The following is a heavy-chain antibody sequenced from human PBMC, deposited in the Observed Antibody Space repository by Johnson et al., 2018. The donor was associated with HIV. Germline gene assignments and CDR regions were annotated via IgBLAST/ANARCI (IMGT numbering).Heavy chain of an antibody. D-gene: IGHD3-10*01. Sequence: VQLVESGGSVVRPGGSLRLSCAASGFSFDDYGMSWIRQIPGKGLEWVSCINWTGGTLGYADSVKGRFTISRDNAKHSLYLQMNILRDEDTAVYYCANAPTNCNGWGSYTGAFDIWGQGTMVTVSS. CDR3: ANAPTNCNGWGSYTGAFDI. J-gene: IGHJ3*02. V-gene: IGHV3-20*04. CDR2: INWTGGTL. CDR1: GFSFDDYG.